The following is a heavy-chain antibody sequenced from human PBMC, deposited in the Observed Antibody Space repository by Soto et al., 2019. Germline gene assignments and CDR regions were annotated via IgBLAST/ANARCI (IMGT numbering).Heavy chain of an antibody. J-gene: IGHJ4*02. D-gene: IGHD2-15*01. CDR3: AAKQGYCSGGSCFSYDY. CDR2: LYYGGST. Sequence: QLQLQESGPGLVKPSETLSLTCTVSGGSVSSYIYHWGWIRQPPGKGLEWIGSLYYGGSTYYNPSLMSRLTISVDTSKNHFSLKLSSVTAADTAVYYCAAKQGYCSGGSCFSYDYWGQGPLVTVSS. V-gene: IGHV4-39*02. CDR1: GGSVSSYIYH.